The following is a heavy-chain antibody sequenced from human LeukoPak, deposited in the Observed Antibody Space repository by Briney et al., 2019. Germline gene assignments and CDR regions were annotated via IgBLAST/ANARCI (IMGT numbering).Heavy chain of an antibody. Sequence: SETLSLTCTVSGGSICSGDYYWRWIRQPPGKGLEWIGYIYYSGSTYYNPSLKSRVTISVDTSKNQFSLKLSSVTAADTAVYYCARANGGDHFDYWGQGTLVTVSS. V-gene: IGHV4-30-4*01. CDR1: GGSICSGDYY. CDR2: IYYSGST. D-gene: IGHD2-21*02. J-gene: IGHJ4*02. CDR3: ARANGGDHFDY.